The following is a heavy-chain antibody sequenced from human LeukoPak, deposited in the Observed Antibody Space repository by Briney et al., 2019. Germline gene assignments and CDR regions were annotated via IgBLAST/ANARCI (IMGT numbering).Heavy chain of an antibody. D-gene: IGHD6-13*01. CDR3: ARQGSSWRYYYYGMDV. J-gene: IGHJ6*02. V-gene: IGHV4-59*08. CDR2: IYYSGST. Sequence: ASETLSLTCTVSGGPISSYYWSWIRQPPGKGLEWIGYIYYSGSTNYNPSLKSRVTISVDTSKNQFSLKLSSVTAADTAVYYCARQGSSWRYYYYGMDVWGQGTTVTVSS. CDR1: GGPISSYY.